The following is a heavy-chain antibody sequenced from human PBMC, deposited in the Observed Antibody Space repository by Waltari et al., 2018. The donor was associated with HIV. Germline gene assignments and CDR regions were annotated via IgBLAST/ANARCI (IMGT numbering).Heavy chain of an antibody. V-gene: IGHV3-64D*06. D-gene: IGHD3-9*01. CDR3: AKGNYDVLTGYYGPSFEY. Sequence: EVQLVESGGTLVQPGGSLRFSCSASGFPFSCYAYHWVRQPPGKGLENVPVKSGYGHSTYFAGSLKGRFTIIRDNSKNTVWLQMRSLRGEDTAVYFCAKGNYDVLTGYYGPSFEYWGQGTLVTVSS. CDR2: KSGYGHST. CDR1: GFPFSCYA. J-gene: IGHJ4*02.